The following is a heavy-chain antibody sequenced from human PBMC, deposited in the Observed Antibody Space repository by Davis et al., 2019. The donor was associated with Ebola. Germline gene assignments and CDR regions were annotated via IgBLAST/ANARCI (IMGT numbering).Heavy chain of an antibody. CDR1: GYTFTSYG. V-gene: IGHV1-18*01. Sequence: ASVKVSCKASGYTFTSYGISWVRQAPGQGLEWMGWITHYNGNTNYAQKLQGRVTMTTDTSTRTAYMELRSLRSDDTAVYYCARGITMVRGVTPFDYWGQGTLVTVSS. D-gene: IGHD3-10*01. CDR2: ITHYNGNT. J-gene: IGHJ4*02. CDR3: ARGITMVRGVTPFDY.